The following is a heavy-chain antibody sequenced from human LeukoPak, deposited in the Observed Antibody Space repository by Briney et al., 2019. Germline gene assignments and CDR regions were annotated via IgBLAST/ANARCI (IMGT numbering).Heavy chain of an antibody. Sequence: GGSLRLSCAASGFTFNNYGMSWVRQAPGKGLEWVSSISSSSSYIYYADSVKGRFTISRDNAKNSLYLQMNSLRAEDTAVYYCVRGGPSSSSSFDYWGQGTLVTVSS. D-gene: IGHD6-6*01. CDR1: GFTFNNYG. J-gene: IGHJ4*02. CDR3: VRGGPSSSSSFDY. V-gene: IGHV3-21*01. CDR2: ISSSSSYI.